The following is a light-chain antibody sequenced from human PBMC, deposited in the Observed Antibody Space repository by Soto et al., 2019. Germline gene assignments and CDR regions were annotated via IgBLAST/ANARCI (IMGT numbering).Light chain of an antibody. CDR3: SSYTSSSTPYV. V-gene: IGLV2-14*01. CDR1: SSDIGGYNF. CDR2: AVS. Sequence: QSVLTQPASVSGSPGQSITISCTGTSSDIGGYNFVSWYQQHPGKAPKLMIYAVSNRPLGVSNRFSGSKSGNTASLTISGLRAEDEADYYCSSYTSSSTPYVFGTGTKVTVL. J-gene: IGLJ1*01.